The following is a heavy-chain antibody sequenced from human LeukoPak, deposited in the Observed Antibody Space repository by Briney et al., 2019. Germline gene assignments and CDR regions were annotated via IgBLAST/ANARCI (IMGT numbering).Heavy chain of an antibody. D-gene: IGHD3-22*01. Sequence: ASVKVSCKASGYTFTDYYMHWVRQAPGQGLEWMGWLNPNSGDTNYAQKFQGRVSMTRDTSISTAYMDLSDLRSDDTAVYFCARHNRVTMIGFDYWGQGTLATVSP. CDR3: ARHNRVTMIGFDY. CDR1: GYTFTDYY. V-gene: IGHV1-2*02. J-gene: IGHJ4*02. CDR2: LNPNSGDT.